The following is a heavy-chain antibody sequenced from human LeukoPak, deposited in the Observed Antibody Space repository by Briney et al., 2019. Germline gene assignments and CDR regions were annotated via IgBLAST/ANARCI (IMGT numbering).Heavy chain of an antibody. CDR2: INHSGST. CDR3: ARSMFRWTWDY. D-gene: IGHD3-10*01. CDR1: GGSYSGYY. Sequence: SETLSLTCAVYGGSYSGYYWSWIRQPPGKGLEWIGEINHSGSTYYNPSLKSRVTISVDTSKNQFSLKLSSVTAADTAVYYCARSMFRWTWDYWGQGTLVTVSS. V-gene: IGHV4-34*01. J-gene: IGHJ4*02.